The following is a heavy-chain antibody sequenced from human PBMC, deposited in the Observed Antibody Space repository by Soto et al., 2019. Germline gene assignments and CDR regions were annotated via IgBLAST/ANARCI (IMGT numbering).Heavy chain of an antibody. CDR3: ARTYGRNFDY. V-gene: IGHV4-59*01. CDR1: GGSISSYY. D-gene: IGHD3-10*01. CDR2: IYYSGST. J-gene: IGHJ4*02. Sequence: PETLSLTCTVSGGSISSYYWSWIRQPPGKGLEWIGYIYYSGSTNYNPSLKSRVTISVDTSKNQFSLKLSSVTAADTALYYCARTYGRNFDYWGQGTLVTVSS.